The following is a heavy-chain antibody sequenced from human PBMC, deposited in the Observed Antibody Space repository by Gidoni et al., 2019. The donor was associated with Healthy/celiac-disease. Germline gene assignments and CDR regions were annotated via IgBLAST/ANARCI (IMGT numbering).Heavy chain of an antibody. CDR3: AREDYYDSSGLDY. D-gene: IGHD3-22*01. J-gene: IGHJ4*02. CDR2: ISSSSSYI. Sequence: EVPLVESGGGLVKPGGSLRLSCAASGFTFSSYSMNWVRQAPGKGLEWVSSISSSSSYIYYADSVKGRFTISRDNAKNSLYLQMNSLRAEDTAVYYCAREDYYDSSGLDYWGQGTLVTVSS. CDR1: GFTFSSYS. V-gene: IGHV3-21*01.